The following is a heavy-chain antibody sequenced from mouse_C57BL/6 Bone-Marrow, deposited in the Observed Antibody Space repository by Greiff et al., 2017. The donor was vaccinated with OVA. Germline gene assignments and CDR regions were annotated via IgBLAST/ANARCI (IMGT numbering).Heavy chain of an antibody. CDR2: INPYNGDT. D-gene: IGHD2-2*01. Sequence: EVKLVESGPELVKPGDSVKISWKASGYSFTGYFMNWVMQSHGKSLEWIGRINPYNGDTFYNQKFKGKATLTVDKSSSTAHMELRSLTSEDSAVYYCARWGCSYGYYWYFDVWGTGTTVTVSS. J-gene: IGHJ1*03. CDR1: GYSFTGYF. CDR3: ARWGCSYGYYWYFDV. V-gene: IGHV1-20*01.